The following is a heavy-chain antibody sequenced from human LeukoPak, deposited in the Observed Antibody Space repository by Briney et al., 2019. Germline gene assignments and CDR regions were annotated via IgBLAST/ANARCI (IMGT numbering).Heavy chain of an antibody. CDR3: ASAYDSSGYLVY. Sequence: SETLSLTRTVSGGSISSYYWSWIRQPPGKGLEWIGYIYYSGSTNYNPSLKSRVTISVDTSKNQFSLKLSSVTAADTAVYYCASAYDSSGYLVYWGQGTLVTASS. CDR1: GGSISSYY. CDR2: IYYSGST. J-gene: IGHJ4*02. V-gene: IGHV4-59*12. D-gene: IGHD3-22*01.